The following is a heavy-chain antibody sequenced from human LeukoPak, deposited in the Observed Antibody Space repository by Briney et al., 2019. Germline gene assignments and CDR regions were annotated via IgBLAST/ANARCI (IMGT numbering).Heavy chain of an antibody. CDR2: IKSKTDGGTT. V-gene: IGHV3-15*01. Sequence: GSLRLSCAASGFTFSNAWMSWVRQAPGKGLEWVGRIKSKTDGGTTDYAAPVKGRFTISRDDSKSIAYLQMNSLKTEDTAVYYCTRGASPDILTGDYWGQGTLVTVSS. D-gene: IGHD3-9*01. J-gene: IGHJ4*02. CDR3: TRGASPDILTGDY. CDR1: GFTFSNAW.